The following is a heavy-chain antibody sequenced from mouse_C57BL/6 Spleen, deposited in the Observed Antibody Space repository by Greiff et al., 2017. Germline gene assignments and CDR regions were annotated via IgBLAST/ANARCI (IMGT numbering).Heavy chain of an antibody. CDR1: GFTFSDYY. Sequence: EVKVEESEGGLVQPGSSMKLSCTASGFTFSDYYMAWVRQVPEKGLDWVANINYDGSSTYYLDSLKSRFIISRDNAKNILYLQMNSLKSEDTATYYCARELWAGYYFDYWGQGTTLTVSS. D-gene: IGHD1-1*02. CDR3: ARELWAGYYFDY. J-gene: IGHJ2*01. CDR2: INYDGSST. V-gene: IGHV5-16*01.